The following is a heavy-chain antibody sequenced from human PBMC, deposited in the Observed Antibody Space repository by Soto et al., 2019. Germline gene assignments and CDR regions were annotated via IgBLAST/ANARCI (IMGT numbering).Heavy chain of an antibody. CDR1: GFTFSSYD. CDR2: IGTAGDT. CDR3: ARDAYSSSSNYYYYGMDV. D-gene: IGHD6-6*01. V-gene: IGHV3-13*01. Sequence: GGSLRLSCAASGFTFSSYDMHWVRQATGKGLEWVSAIGTAGDTYYPGSVKGRFTISRENAKNSLYLQMNSLRAEDTAVYYCARDAYSSSSNYYYYGMDVWGQGTTVTVSS. J-gene: IGHJ6*02.